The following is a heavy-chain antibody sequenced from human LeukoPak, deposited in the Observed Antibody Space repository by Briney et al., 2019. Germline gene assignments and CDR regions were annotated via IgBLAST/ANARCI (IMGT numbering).Heavy chain of an antibody. D-gene: IGHD2-8*01. CDR3: ARSLLVPHFDY. J-gene: IGHJ4*02. V-gene: IGHV3-30*04. CDR2: ITYDGSNK. CDR1: GFTFSSYA. Sequence: PGGSLSLSCAASGFTFSSYAMQWVRQAPGKGLEWVAVITYDGSNKYYADSVKGRFTISRDNSKNTLYLQMNSLRAEDTAVYYCARSLLVPHFDYWGQGTLVTVSS.